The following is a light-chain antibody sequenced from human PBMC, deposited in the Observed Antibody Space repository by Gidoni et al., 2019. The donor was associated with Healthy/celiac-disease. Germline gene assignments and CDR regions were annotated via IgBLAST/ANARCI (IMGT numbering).Light chain of an antibody. V-gene: IGKV3-15*01. J-gene: IGKJ5*01. CDR3: QQYNNWPL. Sequence: EIVMPPSPATLSVYPGDSATLSCRASQSVSSNLAWYQQKPGQAPRLHIDGASTRATGIPARFSGSGSGTEFTLTISSLQSEDFAVYYCQQYNNWPLFGQGTRLEIK. CDR2: GAS. CDR1: QSVSSN.